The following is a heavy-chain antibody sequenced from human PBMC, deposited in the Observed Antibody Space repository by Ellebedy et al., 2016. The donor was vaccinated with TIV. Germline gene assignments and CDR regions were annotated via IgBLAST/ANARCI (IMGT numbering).Heavy chain of an antibody. J-gene: IGHJ5*02. V-gene: IGHV4-34*01. D-gene: IGHD3-10*01. CDR1: GGSFSNYY. CDR2: INHSGST. Sequence: SQTLSLTCAVYGGSFSNYYWNWIRQPPGKGLEWIGEINHSGSTNYNPSLKSRVTISLDTSKNQFSLKLSSVTAADTAVYYCASKKDYYASGSANWFDPWGQGTLVTVSS. CDR3: ASKKDYYASGSANWFDP.